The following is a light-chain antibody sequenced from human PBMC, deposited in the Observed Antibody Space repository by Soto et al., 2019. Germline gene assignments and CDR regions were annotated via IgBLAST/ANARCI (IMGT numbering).Light chain of an antibody. CDR1: QSVSSRY. Sequence: EIVLSQSPGTLSLSTGERATLSCRASQSVSSRYLAWYQQKPGQAPRLLIYSASSRATGIPDRFSGSGSATDFTLTISRLEPEDFAVYYCQQSETFGQGTKVDIK. V-gene: IGKV3-20*01. CDR2: SAS. CDR3: QQSET. J-gene: IGKJ1*01.